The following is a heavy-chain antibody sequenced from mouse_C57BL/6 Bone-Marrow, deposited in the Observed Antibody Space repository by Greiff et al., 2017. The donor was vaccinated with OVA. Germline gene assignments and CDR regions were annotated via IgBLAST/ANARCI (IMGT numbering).Heavy chain of an antibody. CDR3: ARDGYDEEDY. CDR1: GFTFSDHG. Sequence: DVMLVESGGGLVKPGGSLKLSRAASGFTFSDHGMHWVRQAPEKGLEWVAYICSGSSTFYYADTVKGRFTISRDNAKNTLFLQMTSLRSEDTAMYYCARDGYDEEDYWGQGTTLTVSS. CDR2: ICSGSSTF. V-gene: IGHV5-17*01. D-gene: IGHD2-2*01. J-gene: IGHJ2*01.